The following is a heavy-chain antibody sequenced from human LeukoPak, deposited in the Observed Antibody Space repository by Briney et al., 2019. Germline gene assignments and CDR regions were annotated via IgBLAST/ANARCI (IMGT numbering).Heavy chain of an antibody. CDR3: ARGGSGYDSFYYYGMDV. CDR1: GGSISSYY. D-gene: IGHD5-12*01. V-gene: IGHV4-59*01. CDR2: IYDSGST. Sequence: SETLSLTCTVSGGSISSYYWSWIRQPPGKGLEWIGYIYDSGSTNYKPSLKSRVTISVDTSKNQFSLKLSSVTAADTAVYYCARGGSGYDSFYYYGMDVWGQGTTVTVSS. J-gene: IGHJ6*02.